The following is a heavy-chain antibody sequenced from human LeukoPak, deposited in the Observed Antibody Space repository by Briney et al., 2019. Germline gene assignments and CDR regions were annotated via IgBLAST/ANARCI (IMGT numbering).Heavy chain of an antibody. D-gene: IGHD3-3*01. CDR1: GGSFSSYY. V-gene: IGHV4-34*01. Sequence: SETLSLTCAVYGGSFSSYYWNWIRQPPGKGLEWIGEINHSGTTNYNPSLKSRLTISLDTSKNQFSLNLTSVTAADTAVYYCARFWSGYPSYYFDYWGQGTLVTVSS. J-gene: IGHJ4*02. CDR3: ARFWSGYPSYYFDY. CDR2: INHSGTT.